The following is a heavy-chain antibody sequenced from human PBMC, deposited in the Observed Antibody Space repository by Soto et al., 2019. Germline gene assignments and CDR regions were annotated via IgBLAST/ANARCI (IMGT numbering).Heavy chain of an antibody. V-gene: IGHV4-59*01. CDR2: IYYSGST. Sequence: PSETLSLTCTVSGGSISSYYWSWIRQPPGKGLEWIGYIYYSGSTNYNPSLKSRVTISVDTSKNQFSLKLSSVTAADTAVYYCARELTSFGEPLSNWFDPWGQGTLVTVSS. CDR3: ARELTSFGEPLSNWFDP. D-gene: IGHD3-10*01. J-gene: IGHJ5*02. CDR1: GGSISSYY.